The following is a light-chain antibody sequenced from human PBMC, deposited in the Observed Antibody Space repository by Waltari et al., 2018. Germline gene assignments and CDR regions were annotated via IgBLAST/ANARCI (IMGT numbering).Light chain of an antibody. Sequence: QSALTQPPSASGSPGQSVTISCTGTSSDVGGYNYIPWYQQHPGKAPQLLIYEVNKRPSGVPDRLSGSKSGSTASLTVSGLQAEDEAHYYCSSYAGSNIVVFGGGTKLTVL. CDR2: EVN. CDR1: SSDVGGYNY. CDR3: SSYAGSNIVV. V-gene: IGLV2-8*01. J-gene: IGLJ2*01.